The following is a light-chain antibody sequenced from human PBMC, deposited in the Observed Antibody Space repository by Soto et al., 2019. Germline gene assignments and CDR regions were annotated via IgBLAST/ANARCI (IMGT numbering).Light chain of an antibody. J-gene: IGKJ5*01. CDR1: QDIAAY. V-gene: IGKV1D-12*01. CDR2: AAS. CDR3: QQAYSFPIT. Sequence: IPVTQSPSSVSSSLGDRVTITCRASQDIAAYLAWYQHKPGRAPELLIHAASSLQSGVPSRFSGSGSGTDFTLTINSLKPEDFATYDGQQAYSFPITFGQGTRLEIK.